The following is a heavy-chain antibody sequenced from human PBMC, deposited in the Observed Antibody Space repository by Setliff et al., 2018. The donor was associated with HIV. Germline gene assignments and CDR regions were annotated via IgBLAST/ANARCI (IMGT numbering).Heavy chain of an antibody. CDR1: GGSISSGSYY. V-gene: IGHV4-61*01. J-gene: IGHJ3*02. Sequence: SETLSLTCTVSGGSISSGSYYWNWIRQPPGKGLEWIGYIYYSGGTYYNPSLKSRVTISVDTSKNQFSLKLSSVTAADTAVYYCARESMLRGLRRAVDIWGQGTMVTVSS. CDR2: IYYSGGT. CDR3: ARESMLRGLRRAVDI. D-gene: IGHD3-10*01.